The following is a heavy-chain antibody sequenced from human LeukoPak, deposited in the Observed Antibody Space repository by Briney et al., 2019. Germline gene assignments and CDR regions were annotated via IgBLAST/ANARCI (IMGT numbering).Heavy chain of an antibody. D-gene: IGHD6-25*01. V-gene: IGHV4-34*01. J-gene: IGHJ4*02. CDR2: INHSGST. Sequence: SETLSLTCAVYGGSFSGYYWSWIRQPPGKGLEWIGEINHSGSTNYNPSLKSRVTISVDTSKNQFSLKLSSVTAADTAVYYCASVTGPYSSVDYWGQGTLVTVSS. CDR3: ASVTGPYSSVDY. CDR1: GGSFSGYY.